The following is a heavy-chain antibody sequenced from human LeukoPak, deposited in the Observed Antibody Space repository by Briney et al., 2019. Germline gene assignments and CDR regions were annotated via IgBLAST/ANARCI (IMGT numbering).Heavy chain of an antibody. J-gene: IGHJ4*02. CDR2: IKSKTDGGTT. CDR1: GFPFNNAW. D-gene: IGHD4-17*01. Sequence: GGSLRLSCVASGFPFNNAWMNWVRQAPGKGLEWVGQIKSKTDGGTTDYAAPVKGRFAISRDDSKNTLYLQINSLKTEDTAVYYCTTGGGDFDYWGQGTLVTVSS. V-gene: IGHV3-15*07. CDR3: TTGGGDFDY.